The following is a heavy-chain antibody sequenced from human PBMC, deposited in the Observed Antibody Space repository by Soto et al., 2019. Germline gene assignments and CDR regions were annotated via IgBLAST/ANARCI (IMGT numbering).Heavy chain of an antibody. V-gene: IGHV3-23*01. J-gene: IGHJ4*02. Sequence: WGSLRLPCAPYVFPSTSFAMSWVRQAPGKGLEWVAGIGASGDITWYADSVKGRLSISRDNSKNTLYLQLNSLRFEDTAVYYCAKDDFTDRGDDYFDYWGPGTMVTGSS. D-gene: IGHD2-21*02. CDR3: AKDDFTDRGDDYFDY. CDR1: VFPSTSFA. CDR2: IGASGDIT.